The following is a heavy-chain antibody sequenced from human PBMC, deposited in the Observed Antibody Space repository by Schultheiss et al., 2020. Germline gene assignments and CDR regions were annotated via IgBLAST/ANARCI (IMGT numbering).Heavy chain of an antibody. CDR3: ASDPSVAGTGFDY. V-gene: IGHV4-39*01. D-gene: IGHD6-19*01. CDR2: IYYSGST. J-gene: IGHJ4*02. Sequence: SETLSLTCTVSGGSISSSSYYWGWIPQPPGKGLEWIGSIYYSGSTYYNPSLKRLVTISVDTSKNQFSLKLSSVTAADTAVYYCASDPSVAGTGFDYWGQGTLVTVSS. CDR1: GGSISSSSYY.